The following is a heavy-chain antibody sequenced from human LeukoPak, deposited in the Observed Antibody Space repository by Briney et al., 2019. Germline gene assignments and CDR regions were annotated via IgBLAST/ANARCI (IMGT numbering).Heavy chain of an antibody. V-gene: IGHV3-30*09. CDR1: GFTFSNFA. CDR2: ISYDGSIK. D-gene: IGHD3-10*01. Sequence: GGSLRLSCAASGFTFSNFAMNWVRQAPGKGLELVAFISYDGSIKSYADSVKGRFAVSRDNSKNTLYLQMNSLRAEDTAVYYCAKDRGRITMVRGVIYGMDVWGQGTTVTVSS. J-gene: IGHJ6*02. CDR3: AKDRGRITMVRGVIYGMDV.